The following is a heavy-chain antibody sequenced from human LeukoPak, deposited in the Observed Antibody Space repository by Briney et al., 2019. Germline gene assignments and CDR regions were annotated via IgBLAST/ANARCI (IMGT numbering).Heavy chain of an antibody. V-gene: IGHV3-21*01. D-gene: IGHD3-10*01. CDR1: GFTFSSYS. Sequence: GSLRLSFAASGFTFSSYSMNWVRQAPGKGLEWVSSISSSSSYIYYADSVKGRFTISRDNAKNSPYLQMNSLRAEDTAVYYCARDHYYGSGSYSVWGQGTLVTVSS. CDR2: ISSSSSYI. CDR3: ARDHYYGSGSYSV. J-gene: IGHJ4*02.